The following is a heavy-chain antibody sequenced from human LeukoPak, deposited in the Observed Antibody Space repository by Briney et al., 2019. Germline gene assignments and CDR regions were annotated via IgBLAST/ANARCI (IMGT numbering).Heavy chain of an antibody. CDR3: ARGGRLGVYYYYYMDV. CDR1: GYTFTSYD. J-gene: IGHJ6*03. CDR2: MNPNSGNT. V-gene: IGHV1-8*01. Sequence: ASVKVSCKASGYTFTSYDINWVRQATGQGLEWMGWMNPNSGNTGYAQKFQGRVTMTRDKSISTAYMELSSLRSDDTALYYCARGGRLGVYYYYYMDVWGTGTTVTISS. D-gene: IGHD3-10*01.